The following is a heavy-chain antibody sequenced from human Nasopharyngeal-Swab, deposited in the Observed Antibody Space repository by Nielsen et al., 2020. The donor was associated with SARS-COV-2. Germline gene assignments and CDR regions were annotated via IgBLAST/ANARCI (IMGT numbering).Heavy chain of an antibody. Sequence: GGSLRLSCIASGFTFNIYAMAWVRRTPGRGLQWVSGISASGGSTYCTDSVKGRFAVSRDNSRNTLYLQMHSLRVEDTALYYCAKDDVVRGDAFDIWGQGTMVTVSS. D-gene: IGHD3-10*01. V-gene: IGHV3-23*01. CDR1: GFTFNIYA. CDR3: AKDDVVRGDAFDI. CDR2: ISASGGST. J-gene: IGHJ3*02.